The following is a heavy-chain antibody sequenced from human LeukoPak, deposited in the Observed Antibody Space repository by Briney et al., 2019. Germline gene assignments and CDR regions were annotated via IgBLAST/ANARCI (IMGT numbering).Heavy chain of an antibody. CDR3: ARVSEETGSDY. CDR1: GYTFTSYD. Sequence: ASVKVSCKASGYTFTSYDINWVRQATGQGLEWMGWMNPNSGHTDYAQKFQGRVTMTRDTSTSTVYMELSRLRSEDTAVYYCARVSEETGSDYWGQGTLVTVSS. D-gene: IGHD3-10*01. J-gene: IGHJ4*02. V-gene: IGHV1-8*02. CDR2: MNPNSGHT.